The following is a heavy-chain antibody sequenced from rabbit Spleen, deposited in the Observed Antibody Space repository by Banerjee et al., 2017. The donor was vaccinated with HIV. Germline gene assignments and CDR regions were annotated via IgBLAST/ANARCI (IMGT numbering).Heavy chain of an antibody. J-gene: IGHJ4*01. CDR1: GFSLSDYY. Sequence: QSMEESGGGLVTPGTPLTLTCTASGFSLSDYYLSWVRQAPGKGLEWIGFIGAGSGGTIYASWAKGRFTISKTSSTTVTLQMTSLTAADTATYFCATYVDYDGDFNLWGPGTLVTVS. CDR2: IGAGSGGT. D-gene: IGHD2-1*01. V-gene: IGHV1S40*01. CDR3: ATYVDYDGDFNL.